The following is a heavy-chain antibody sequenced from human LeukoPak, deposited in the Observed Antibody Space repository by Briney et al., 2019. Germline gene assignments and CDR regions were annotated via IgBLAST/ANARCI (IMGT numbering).Heavy chain of an antibody. CDR3: ARGVRGYDSSGTYYYYYYMDV. J-gene: IGHJ6*03. Sequence: GGSLRLSCAASEFTFSSYAMHWVRQAPGKGLEWVSVISYEGTNEYYADSVKGRFTISRDNAKNSLYLQMNSLRAEDTAVYFCARGVRGYDSSGTYYYYYYMDVWGKGTTVTVSS. V-gene: IGHV3-30*04. CDR2: ISYEGTNE. CDR1: EFTFSSYA. D-gene: IGHD3-22*01.